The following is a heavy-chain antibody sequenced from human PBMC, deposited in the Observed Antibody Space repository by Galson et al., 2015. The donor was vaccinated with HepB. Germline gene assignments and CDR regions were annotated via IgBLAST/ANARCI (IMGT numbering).Heavy chain of an antibody. D-gene: IGHD5-24*01. Sequence: SVKVSCKASGGTFSSYAISWVRQAPGQGLEWMGGIIPIFGTANYAQKFQGRVTITADESTSTAYMELSSLSSEDTAVYYCARVGRVMATIRAFDIWGQGTMVAVSS. J-gene: IGHJ3*02. CDR2: IIPIFGTA. CDR3: ARVGRVMATIRAFDI. V-gene: IGHV1-69*13. CDR1: GGTFSSYA.